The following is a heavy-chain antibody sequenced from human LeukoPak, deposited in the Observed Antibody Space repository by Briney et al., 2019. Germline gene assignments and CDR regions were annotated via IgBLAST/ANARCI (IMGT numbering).Heavy chain of an antibody. Sequence: GASVKVSCKASGYTFTGYYMHWVRQAPGQGLEWMGWINPNSGGTNYAQKFQGRVTMTRDTSISSAYMELSRLRSDDTAVYYCARAEGCSSTSCHRSFDYWGQRTLVTVSS. CDR1: GYTFTGYY. J-gene: IGHJ4*02. CDR2: INPNSGGT. CDR3: ARAEGCSSTSCHRSFDY. V-gene: IGHV1-2*02. D-gene: IGHD2-2*01.